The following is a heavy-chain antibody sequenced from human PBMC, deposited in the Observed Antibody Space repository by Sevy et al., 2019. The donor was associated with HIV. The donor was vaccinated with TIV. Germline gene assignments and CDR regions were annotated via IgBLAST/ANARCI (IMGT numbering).Heavy chain of an antibody. V-gene: IGHV3-21*01. CDR1: GFTFSSYS. CDR2: ISSSSSYI. Sequence: GGSLRLSCAASGFTFSSYSMNWVRQAPGKGLEWVSSISSSSSYIYYADSVKGRFTISRDNAKNSLYLQMNSLSAEVTAVYYCARDGFTLSGTTVTYGMDVWGQGTTVTVSS. J-gene: IGHJ6*02. CDR3: ARDGFTLSGTTVTYGMDV. D-gene: IGHD4-17*01.